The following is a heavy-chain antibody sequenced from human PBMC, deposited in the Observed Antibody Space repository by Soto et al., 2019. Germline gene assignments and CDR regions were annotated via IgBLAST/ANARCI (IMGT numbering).Heavy chain of an antibody. CDR1: GFTFSSYG. D-gene: IGHD6-19*01. Sequence: GESLKISCAASGFTFSSYGMNWVRQAPGKGLEWVGRIKSKTDGGTTDYAAPVKGRFTISRDDSKNTLYLQMNSLKTEDTAVYYCTTSDFRRKVGQWLVLGFTGSWGQGTLVTVS. CDR2: IKSKTDGGTT. CDR3: TTSDFRRKVGQWLVLGFTGS. V-gene: IGHV3-15*07. J-gene: IGHJ5*02.